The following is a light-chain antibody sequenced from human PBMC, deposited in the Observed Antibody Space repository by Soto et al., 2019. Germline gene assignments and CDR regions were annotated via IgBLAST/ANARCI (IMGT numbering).Light chain of an antibody. CDR3: HVWDSSSNHPV. V-gene: IGLV3-21*04. J-gene: IGLJ3*02. CDR2: YDS. Sequence: SYELTQPPSVSVAPGKTARITCGGNNIGSKSVHWYQQKPGQAPVLVIYYDSDRPSGIPERYSGSNSVNTATLTISSVEAWDEADYYCHVWDSSSNHPVFGGGTKVTVL. CDR1: NIGSKS.